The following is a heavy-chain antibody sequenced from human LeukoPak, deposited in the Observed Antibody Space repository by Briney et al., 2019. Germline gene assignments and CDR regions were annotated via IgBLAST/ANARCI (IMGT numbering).Heavy chain of an antibody. V-gene: IGHV3-23*01. J-gene: IGHJ4*02. CDR3: AKQLGYCSAGSCYFPY. D-gene: IGHD2-15*01. CDR2: ISNNGGYT. CDR1: GFTFSSSA. Sequence: GGSLRLSCEASGFTFSSSAMSWVRQAPGKGLEWVSAISNNGGYTYYADSVQGRFTISRDNSQSTLCLQMNSLRAEDTAVYYCAKQLGYCSAGSCYFPYWGQGTLVTVSS.